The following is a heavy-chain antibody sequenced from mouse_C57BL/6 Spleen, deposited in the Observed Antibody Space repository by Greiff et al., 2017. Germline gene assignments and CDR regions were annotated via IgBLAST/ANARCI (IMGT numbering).Heavy chain of an antibody. J-gene: IGHJ3*01. CDR1: GYTFTEYT. CDR3: ARHEGEEAWFAY. Sequence: VQLQQSGAELVKPGASVKLSCKASGYTFTEYTIHWVKQRSGQGLEWIGWFYPGSGSIKYNEKFKDKATLTADKSSSTVYMELSKLTSEASAVYCCARHEGEEAWFAYWGQGTLVTVSA. CDR2: FYPGSGSI. V-gene: IGHV1-62-2*01.